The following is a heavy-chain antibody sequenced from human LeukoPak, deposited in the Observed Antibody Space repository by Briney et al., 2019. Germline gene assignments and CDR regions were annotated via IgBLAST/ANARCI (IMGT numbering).Heavy chain of an antibody. V-gene: IGHV3-23*01. CDR3: VKDPRDTYGTNWFVS. CDR1: GFSFGNYA. D-gene: IGHD2-21*01. CDR2: ISGTGGAT. Sequence: GGSLRLSCVASGFSFGNYAMSWVRQAPGKGLQWVSQISGTGGATWYAGFARDRFTISRDNSKKTLYLQMTGLRVEDTAMYYCVKDPRDTYGTNWFVSWGQGTLLIVSS. J-gene: IGHJ5*01.